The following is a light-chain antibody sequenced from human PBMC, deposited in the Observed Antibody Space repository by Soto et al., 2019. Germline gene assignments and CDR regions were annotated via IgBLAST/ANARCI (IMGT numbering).Light chain of an antibody. CDR2: GAA. V-gene: IGKV3-15*01. Sequence: EIVVTQSPATLSVSPGERASLSCRASQSVSSNLAWYQHKPGQSPRLLIHGAATRATDTPDRFSGSGYGTKFTLTINNLQSEDFAVYYCQQYNDWPYTFGQGTKLEIK. CDR1: QSVSSN. J-gene: IGKJ2*01. CDR3: QQYNDWPYT.